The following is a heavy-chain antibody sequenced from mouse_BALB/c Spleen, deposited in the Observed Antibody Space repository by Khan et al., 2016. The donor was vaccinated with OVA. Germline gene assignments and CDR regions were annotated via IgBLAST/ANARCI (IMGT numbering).Heavy chain of an antibody. Sequence: VQLQQSGAELVKAGASVKMSCKASGYTFTSYWMHWVKQRLGQGLEWFAETNPTNGRTYYNEKFKSKATLTVDKSSSTAYMLLSGPTFEDSAAYYCARITKIVATYFDYWGQGTTLTVSS. CDR2: TNPTNGRT. CDR1: GYTFTSYW. V-gene: IGHV1S81*02. D-gene: IGHD1-1*01. CDR3: ARITKIVATYFDY. J-gene: IGHJ2*01.